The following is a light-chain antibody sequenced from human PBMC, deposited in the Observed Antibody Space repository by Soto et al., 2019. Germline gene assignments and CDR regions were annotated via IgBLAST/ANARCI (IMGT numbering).Light chain of an antibody. CDR1: QSVRSY. V-gene: IGKV3-11*01. J-gene: IGKJ4*01. CDR2: DAT. CDR3: QERSKWPSLS. Sequence: EILLTQSPATLSLSPGERATLSCRASQSVRSYLAWYQQKPGQAPRLLICDATDRATGIPARFSGSGSETDFTLTISSLEPEDFAIYFCQERSKWPSLSFGGGTKVEIK.